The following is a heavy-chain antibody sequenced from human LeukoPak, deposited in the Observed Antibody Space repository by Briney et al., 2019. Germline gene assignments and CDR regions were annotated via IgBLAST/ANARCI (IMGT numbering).Heavy chain of an antibody. CDR3: AAQKRGSYRPYYFDY. Sequence: PGGSLRLSCEASGFIFSAYWMSWVRQAPGKGLEWVANLKHDGGEAYYMDSLKGRFTISRDNAKNSLYLQMSSLRAEDTAVYYCAAQKRGSYRPYYFDYWGQGTLVTVSS. CDR1: GFIFSAYW. J-gene: IGHJ4*02. CDR2: LKHDGGEA. V-gene: IGHV3-7*03. D-gene: IGHD3-16*02.